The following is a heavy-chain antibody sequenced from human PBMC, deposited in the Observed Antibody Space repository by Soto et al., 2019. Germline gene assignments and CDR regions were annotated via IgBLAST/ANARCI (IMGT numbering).Heavy chain of an antibody. CDR2: ISYDGSNK. Sequence: VGSLRLSCAASGFTFSSYAMHWVRQAPGKGLEWVAVISYDGSNKYYADSVKGRFTISRDNSKNTLYLQMNSLRAEDTAVYYCARVMDEIVDKAMVNCFDPCGQGTLVTVSS. CDR1: GFTFSSYA. J-gene: IGHJ5*02. D-gene: IGHD5-18*01. CDR3: ARVMDEIVDKAMVNCFDP. V-gene: IGHV3-30-3*01.